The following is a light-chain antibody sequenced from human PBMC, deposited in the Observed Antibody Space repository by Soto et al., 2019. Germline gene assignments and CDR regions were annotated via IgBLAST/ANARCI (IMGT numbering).Light chain of an antibody. Sequence: SYELTQPPSVSVAPGKTARITCGGHNIGSKTVHWYLQRPGQAPVLVIYYDSDRPSGIPERFSGSNSGNTATLTISGVEAGDEADYYCQVWDNDSDSCVFGGGTKVTVL. CDR3: QVWDNDSDSCV. J-gene: IGLJ2*01. V-gene: IGLV3-21*04. CDR1: NIGSKT. CDR2: YDS.